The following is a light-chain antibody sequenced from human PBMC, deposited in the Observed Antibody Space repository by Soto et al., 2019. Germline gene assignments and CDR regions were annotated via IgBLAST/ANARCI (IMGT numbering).Light chain of an antibody. CDR1: QSVSSSY. CDR2: GAS. CDR3: QQYGSSPPN. J-gene: IGKJ5*01. Sequence: EIVLTQSPGTLSLSPGERATLSCRASQSVSSSYLAWYQQKPGQAPRLLIYGASSRATGIPDRFSGSGSGTDFTLTISRLEPEDFAVYYCQQYGSSPPNFGQGTRLEIK. V-gene: IGKV3-20*01.